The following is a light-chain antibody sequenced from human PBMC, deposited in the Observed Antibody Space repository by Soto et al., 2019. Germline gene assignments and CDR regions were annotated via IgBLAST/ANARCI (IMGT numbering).Light chain of an antibody. CDR1: SSNIGAGSN. CDR3: QSYDSTLSGWV. Sequence: QSVLTQPPSVSGAPGQRVAISCTGSSSNIGAGSNVHWYQQLPGTAPKLLIYANALRPSGVPDRFSGSKSGTPASLAITGLQAEDEADYFCQSYDSTLSGWVFGGGTKLTVL. V-gene: IGLV1-40*01. J-gene: IGLJ3*02. CDR2: ANA.